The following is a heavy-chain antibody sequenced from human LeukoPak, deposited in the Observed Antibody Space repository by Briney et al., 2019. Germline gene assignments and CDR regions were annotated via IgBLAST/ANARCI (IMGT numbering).Heavy chain of an antibody. CDR2: ITGSGGDT. CDR1: GFTFNNYA. CDR3: AKGSRDSRPYYFDF. V-gene: IGHV3-23*01. J-gene: IGHJ4*02. D-gene: IGHD3-3*01. Sequence: TGGSLRLSCAASGFTFNNYAMSWVRQAPGKVLEWVSAITGSGGDTYHADSVKGRFTISRDNSENTLYLQMHSLRAEDTAVYYCAKGSRDSRPYYFDFWGQGALVTVSS.